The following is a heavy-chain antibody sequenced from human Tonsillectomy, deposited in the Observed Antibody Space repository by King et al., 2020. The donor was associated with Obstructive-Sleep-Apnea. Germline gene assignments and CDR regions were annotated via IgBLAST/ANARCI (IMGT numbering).Heavy chain of an antibody. Sequence: VQLVQSGGGLVQPGGSLRLSCASSGFIFSSYSMNWVRQAPGKGLECVSYISSSSSTIYYADPVKGRFTISRDNAKNSLYRQMKTLRAEDTAVYYCATGTDFDYWGQGTLVTVSS. CDR3: ATGTDFDY. CDR1: GFIFSSYS. CDR2: ISSSSSTI. D-gene: IGHD3-10*01. J-gene: IGHJ4*02. V-gene: IGHV3-48*04.